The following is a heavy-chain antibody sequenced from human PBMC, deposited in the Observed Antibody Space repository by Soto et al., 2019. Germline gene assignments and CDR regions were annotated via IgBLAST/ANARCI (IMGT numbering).Heavy chain of an antibody. CDR2: IIPIFGTA. D-gene: IGHD1-26*01. CDR1: GGTFSSSA. Sequence: QVQLVQSGAEVKKPGSSVKVSCKASGGTFSSSAIRWVRQAPGQGLEWMGGIIPIFGTANYAQKFQGRVTITADESSSTAYMELRSLTSEDTAVYYCARGAQWDRYYFDYWGQGTLVTVSS. CDR3: ARGAQWDRYYFDY. V-gene: IGHV1-69*01. J-gene: IGHJ4*02.